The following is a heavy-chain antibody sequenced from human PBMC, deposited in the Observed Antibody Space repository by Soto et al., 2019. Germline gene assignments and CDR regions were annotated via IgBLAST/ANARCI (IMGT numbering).Heavy chain of an antibody. Sequence: AQSLKISCQGSEYNFAGYWIACVRQMPAKGLELMGIIYPSDSDTRYRPSFQGQVTISADKSISSAYLQWSSLRDSDTAMYYCERGGVSTRTFDYWREGTPVTVPQ. CDR3: ERGGVSTRTFDY. V-gene: IGHV5-51*01. CDR2: IYPSDSDT. D-gene: IGHD3-3*01. CDR1: EYNFAGYW. J-gene: IGHJ4*02.